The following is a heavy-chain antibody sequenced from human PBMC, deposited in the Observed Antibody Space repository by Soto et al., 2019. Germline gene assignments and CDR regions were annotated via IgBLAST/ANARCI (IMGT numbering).Heavy chain of an antibody. CDR1: DDSIRRSAYY. J-gene: IGHJ6*02. V-gene: IGHV4-39*01. D-gene: IGHD3-10*01. Sequence: SETLSLTCTVSDDSIRRSAYYWGWIRQPPGKGLEWIGSIYYNGSTYYNPSLKSRVTISVDTSKNQFSLKLSSVTAADTAVYYCANLWFGEYIYYYYGMDVWAQGTTVTVSS. CDR3: ANLWFGEYIYYYYGMDV. CDR2: IYYNGST.